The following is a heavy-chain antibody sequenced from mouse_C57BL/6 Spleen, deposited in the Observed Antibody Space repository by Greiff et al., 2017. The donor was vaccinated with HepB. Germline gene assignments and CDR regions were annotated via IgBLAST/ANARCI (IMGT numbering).Heavy chain of an antibody. CDR2: ISNKANGYTT. Sequence: EVMLVESGGGLVQPGGSLSLSCAASGFTFTDYYMSWVRQPPGKALEWLGFISNKANGYTTEYSASVKGRFTISRDNSQRILYLQMNALRAEDSPTYYSARYPIYYDYDGYVDFWGTGTTVTVAS. CDR1: GFTFTDYY. V-gene: IGHV7-3*01. D-gene: IGHD2-4*01. CDR3: ARYPIYYDYDGYVDF. J-gene: IGHJ1*03.